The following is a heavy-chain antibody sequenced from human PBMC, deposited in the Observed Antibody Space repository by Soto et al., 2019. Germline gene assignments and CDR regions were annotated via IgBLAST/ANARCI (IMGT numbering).Heavy chain of an antibody. Sequence: ASVKVSYKASGYTFTGYYMHWVRQAPGQGLEWMGWINPNSGGTNYAQKFQGWVTMTRDTSISTAYMELSRLRSDDTAVYYCAIDPTYYDFWSGYHPASSYIDAWGKHTAVPVSS. J-gene: IGHJ6*03. D-gene: IGHD3-3*01. V-gene: IGHV1-2*04. CDR3: AIDPTYYDFWSGYHPASSYIDA. CDR2: INPNSGGT. CDR1: GYTFTGYY.